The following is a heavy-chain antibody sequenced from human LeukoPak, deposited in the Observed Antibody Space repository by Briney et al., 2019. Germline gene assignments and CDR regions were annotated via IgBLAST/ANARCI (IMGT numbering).Heavy chain of an antibody. CDR1: GFTLSAHW. V-gene: IGHV3-7*01. Sequence: GGSLRLSCAASGFTLSAHWMTWVRQAPGRGLEWVANINQDGSAKYFLASVKGRFTISRDNAKNSMYLQMNSLRAEDTAVYYCARWDIRGTAHQLDYWGQGILVTVSS. CDR2: INQDGSAK. J-gene: IGHJ4*02. CDR3: ARWDIRGTAHQLDY. D-gene: IGHD1-7*01.